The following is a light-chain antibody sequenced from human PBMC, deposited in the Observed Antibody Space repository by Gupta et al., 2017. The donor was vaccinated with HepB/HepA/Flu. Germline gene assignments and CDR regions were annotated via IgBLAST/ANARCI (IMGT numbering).Light chain of an antibody. CDR2: AAS. V-gene: IGKV1-39*01. CDR1: QTISSY. J-gene: IGKJ2*01. Sequence: DIQLTQSPSSLSASVGDRVTITCRASQTISSYLNWYQQKPGKAPKFLIYAASSLQSGVPPRFSGSGSGTDFTLTISSLQPEDFATYYCQQSYSNPYTFGQGTKLEIK. CDR3: QQSYSNPYT.